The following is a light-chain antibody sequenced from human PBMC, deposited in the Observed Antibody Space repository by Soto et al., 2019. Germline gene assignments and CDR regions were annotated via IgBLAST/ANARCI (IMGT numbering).Light chain of an antibody. CDR2: GAS. CDR3: QQYGTAPIT. Sequence: EIVLTQSPGTLSLSPGERATLSCRASQSVSANYLAWYQQKPGRAPRLLISGASSRATGIPDRFSGSGSGTDFTLTISRLESEDFAVYYCQQYGTAPITFGQGTRLEIK. V-gene: IGKV3-20*01. J-gene: IGKJ5*01. CDR1: QSVSANY.